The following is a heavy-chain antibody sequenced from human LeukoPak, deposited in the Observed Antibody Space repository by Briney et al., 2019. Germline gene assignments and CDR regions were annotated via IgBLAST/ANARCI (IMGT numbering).Heavy chain of an antibody. Sequence: PGGSLRLSCAASGFTVSSNYMSWVRQAPGKGLEWVSVIYSGGSTYYADSVKGRFTISRDNSKNTLYLQMTSLRAEDTAVYYCARDYSSSSYYYGMDVWGQGTTVTVSS. CDR3: ARDYSSSSYYYGMDV. CDR1: GFTVSSNY. CDR2: IYSGGST. J-gene: IGHJ6*02. V-gene: IGHV3-66*01. D-gene: IGHD6-6*01.